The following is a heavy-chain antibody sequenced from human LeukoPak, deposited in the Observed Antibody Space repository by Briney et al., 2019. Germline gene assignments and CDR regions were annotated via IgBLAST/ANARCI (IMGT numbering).Heavy chain of an antibody. CDR2: ISWNSGNI. CDR3: ARDRTVTSYFDY. Sequence: GGSLRLSCAASGFTFDDYAMHWVRQVPGKGLEWVSGISWNSGNIEYADSVKGRFTISRDNSKNTLYLQMNSLRAEDTAVYYCARDRTVTSYFDYWGQGTLVTVSS. CDR1: GFTFDDYA. J-gene: IGHJ4*02. V-gene: IGHV3-9*01. D-gene: IGHD4-17*01.